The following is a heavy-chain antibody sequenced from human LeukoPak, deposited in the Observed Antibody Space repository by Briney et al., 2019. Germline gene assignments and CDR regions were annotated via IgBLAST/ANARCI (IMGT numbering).Heavy chain of an antibody. CDR1: GFTFSSYE. V-gene: IGHV3-48*03. CDR3: AKSGLNRFDY. D-gene: IGHD2-15*01. Sequence: GGSLRLSCAASGFTFSSYEMNWVRQAPGKGLEWVSYISSSGSTIYYADSVKGRFTISRDNSKNTLYLQMNSLRAEDTAIYYCAKSGLNRFDYWGQGTLVTVSS. CDR2: ISSSGSTI. J-gene: IGHJ4*02.